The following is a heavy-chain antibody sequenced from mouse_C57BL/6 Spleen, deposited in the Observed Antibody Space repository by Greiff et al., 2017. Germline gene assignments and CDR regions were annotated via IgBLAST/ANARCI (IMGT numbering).Heavy chain of an antibody. CDR2: IYPGDGDT. CDR3: ARGGTGLFDY. J-gene: IGHJ2*01. D-gene: IGHD4-1*01. Sequence: VNVVESGPELVKPGASVKISCKASGYAFSSSWMNWVKQRPGKGLEWIGRIYPGDGDTNYNGKFKGKATLTADKSSSTAYMQLSSLTSEDSAVYFCARGGTGLFDYWGQGTTLTVSS. V-gene: IGHV1-82*01. CDR1: GYAFSSSW.